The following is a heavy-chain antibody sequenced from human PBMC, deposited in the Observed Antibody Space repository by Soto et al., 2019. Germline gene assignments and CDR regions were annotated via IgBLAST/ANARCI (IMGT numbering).Heavy chain of an antibody. D-gene: IGHD2-15*01. CDR1: GFTFSNYW. CDR2: VNSDGSDT. V-gene: IGHV3-74*01. Sequence: DVQLVESGGGLGQPGGSLRLSCAASGFTFSNYWMHWVRQAPGKGLVWVARVNSDGSDTAYADSVKGRFTVSRDNAKNMMYLEMNNLGLEDTAVYFCASLRRWHPFDWWGQGTLVTVSS. CDR3: ASLRRWHPFDW. J-gene: IGHJ4*02.